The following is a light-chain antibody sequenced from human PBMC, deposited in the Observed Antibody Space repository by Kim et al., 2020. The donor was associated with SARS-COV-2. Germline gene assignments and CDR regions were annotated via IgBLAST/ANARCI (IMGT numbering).Light chain of an antibody. CDR2: AAS. CDR3: QQSYSTPLT. J-gene: IGKJ4*01. CDR1: QSISSY. Sequence: ASVGDRVTITCRGSQSISSYFNWYQQKPGKAPKLLIYAASSLQSGVPSRFSGSGSGTDFTLTISSLQPEDFATYYCQQSYSTPLTFGGGTKVDIK. V-gene: IGKV1-39*01.